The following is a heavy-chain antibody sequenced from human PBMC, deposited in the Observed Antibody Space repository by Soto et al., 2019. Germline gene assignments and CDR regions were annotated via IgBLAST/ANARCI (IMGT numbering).Heavy chain of an antibody. CDR1: GASIRSTDYY. CDR3: VRTAREGAVAPHWFDR. CDR2: VYYTGST. V-gene: IGHV4-30-4*01. Sequence: SETLSLTCTVSGASIRSTDYYWSRIRQAPGKGLEWIGYVYYTGSTYYNPSLMSRPTISVDTSKNQFSLKLTSVTAAETAVYYCVRTAREGAVAPHWFDRWGQGTQVTVSS. J-gene: IGHJ5*02. D-gene: IGHD2-21*02.